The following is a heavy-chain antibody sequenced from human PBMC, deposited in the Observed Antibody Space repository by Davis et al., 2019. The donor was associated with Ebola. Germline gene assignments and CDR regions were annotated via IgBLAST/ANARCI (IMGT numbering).Heavy chain of an antibody. Sequence: GESLKISCAASGFTFSDYYMSWVRQAPGKGLVWVSRINSDGSSTSHADSVKGRFTISRDNAKNTLYLQMNSLRAEDTAVYYCARDPYGRTFYWGQGTLVTVSS. CDR2: INSDGSST. D-gene: IGHD4-17*01. J-gene: IGHJ4*02. V-gene: IGHV3-74*01. CDR3: ARDPYGRTFY. CDR1: GFTFSDYY.